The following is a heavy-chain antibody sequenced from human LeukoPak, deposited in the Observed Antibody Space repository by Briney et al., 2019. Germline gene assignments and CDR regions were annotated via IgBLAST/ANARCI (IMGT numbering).Heavy chain of an antibody. V-gene: IGHV3-21*01. J-gene: IGHJ1*01. D-gene: IGHD3-10*01. Sequence: GGSLRLSCEASGFSFSKHGLNWVRQAPGKGLDWVASISSSGKYISYAESLKGRFTISRDNAKTIVTLQMDSLRVEDTATYYCARQPFGPGTYLQYWGQGTLVIVSS. CDR1: GFSFSKHG. CDR2: ISSSGKYI. CDR3: ARQPFGPGTYLQY.